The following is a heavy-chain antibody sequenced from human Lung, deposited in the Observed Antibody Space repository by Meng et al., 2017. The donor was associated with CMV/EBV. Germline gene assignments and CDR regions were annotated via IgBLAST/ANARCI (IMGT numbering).Heavy chain of an antibody. CDR2: IYYSGST. CDR1: GGSISSYY. J-gene: IGHJ6*02. Sequence: SXTLSLTCTVSGGSISSYYWSWIRQPPGKGLEWIGYIYYSGSTNYNPSLKSRVTISVDTSKNQFSLKLSSVTAADTAVYYCARNSPAAPHYYYYGMDVWGPGTXVTVSS. V-gene: IGHV4-59*01. D-gene: IGHD2-2*01. CDR3: ARNSPAAPHYYYYGMDV.